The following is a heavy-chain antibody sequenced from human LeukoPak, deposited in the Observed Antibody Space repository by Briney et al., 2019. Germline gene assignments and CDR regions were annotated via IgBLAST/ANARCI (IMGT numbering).Heavy chain of an antibody. CDR3: ARGPFYDNSGLPLDY. CDR2: IFYSGST. CDR1: GGSISSGGYS. Sequence: SQTLSLTCAVSGGSISSGGYSWSWIRQPPGKGLEWIGYIFYSGSTKYNPSLKSRVTISLDTSKNQFSLKLSSVTAADTAVYYCARGPFYDNSGLPLDYWGQGTLVTVSS. V-gene: IGHV4-61*08. J-gene: IGHJ4*02. D-gene: IGHD3-22*01.